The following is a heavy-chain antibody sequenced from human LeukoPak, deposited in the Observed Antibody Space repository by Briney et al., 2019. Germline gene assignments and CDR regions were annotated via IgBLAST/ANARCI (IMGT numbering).Heavy chain of an antibody. CDR2: MYYSGST. V-gene: IGHV4-59*02. D-gene: IGHD3-3*01. CDR3: ARGNTYYAFWSGYYNWFDP. Sequence: SETLSLTCTVSGGSVSSYYWSWIRQPPGKGLEWIGYMYYSGSTDYNPSLTSRVTISIDTTKNQFSMKLNSVTAVNTAVYYFARGNTYYAFWSGYYNWFDPWGQGTLVTVSS. J-gene: IGHJ5*02. CDR1: GGSVSSYY.